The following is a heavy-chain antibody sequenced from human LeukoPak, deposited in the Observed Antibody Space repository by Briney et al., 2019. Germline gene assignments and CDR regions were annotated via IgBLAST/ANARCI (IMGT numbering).Heavy chain of an antibody. CDR2: INPNSGGT. CDR1: GYTFTGYY. CDR3: ARSSSSWYPTFDS. Sequence: ASVKVSCKASGYTFTGYYMHWVRQAPGQGLEWMXWINPNSGGTNYAQKFQGRVTMTRDTSISTAYMELSSLRSDDTAVFYCARSSSSWYPTFDSWGQGTLVTVSS. J-gene: IGHJ4*02. V-gene: IGHV1-2*02. D-gene: IGHD6-13*01.